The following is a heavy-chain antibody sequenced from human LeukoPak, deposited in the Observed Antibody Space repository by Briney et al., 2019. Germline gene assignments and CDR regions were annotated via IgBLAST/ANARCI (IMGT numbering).Heavy chain of an antibody. Sequence: SETLSLTCAVYGGSFSGYYWSWLRQPPGKGLEWIGEINHSGSTNYNPSLKSRVTISVDTSKNQFSLTLSSVTAADTAVYYCARAGLNGDVDYWGQGTLVTVSS. CDR2: INHSGST. J-gene: IGHJ4*02. D-gene: IGHD4-17*01. CDR1: GGSFSGYY. CDR3: ARAGLNGDVDY. V-gene: IGHV4-34*01.